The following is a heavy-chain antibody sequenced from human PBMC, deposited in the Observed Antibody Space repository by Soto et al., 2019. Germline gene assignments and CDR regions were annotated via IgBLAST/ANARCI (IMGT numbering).Heavy chain of an antibody. CDR2: ITPGSDTI. V-gene: IGHV3-48*02. CDR1: GFTFSRYS. Sequence: GGSLRLSCEASGFTFSRYSMNWVRQAPGKGLEWISYITPGSDTIHYADSVKGRFTISRDNARNSLYLQMNSLRDEDTAVYYCASVAWVFDFWGQGTLVTVSS. J-gene: IGHJ4*02. CDR3: ASVAWVFDF. D-gene: IGHD1-26*01.